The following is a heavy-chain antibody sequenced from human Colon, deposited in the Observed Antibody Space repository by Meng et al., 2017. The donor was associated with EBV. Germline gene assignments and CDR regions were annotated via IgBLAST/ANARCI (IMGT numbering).Heavy chain of an antibody. V-gene: IGHV4-31*03. CDR3: GRPHLISVAGHFDY. D-gene: IGHD6-19*01. J-gene: IGHJ4*02. CDR1: GGSVSSGGYY. Sequence: QGQLQESGPGLVTPSQTLSLTCTVCGGSVSSGGYYWTWIRQHPGKGLEWFGHIYYSGSTFYNPSLKRRVIISIDTSKNQFSLKLSSVTAADTAVYYCGRPHLISVAGHFDYWGQGTLVTVSS. CDR2: IYYSGST.